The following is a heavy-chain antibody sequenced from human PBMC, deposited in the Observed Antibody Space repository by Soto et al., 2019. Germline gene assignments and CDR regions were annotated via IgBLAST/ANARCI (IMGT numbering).Heavy chain of an antibody. CDR3: ARAVAVPADLDY. CDR1: GYTKTSYA. V-gene: IGHV1-3*01. D-gene: IGHD6-19*01. CDR2: INAGNGNT. J-gene: IGHJ4*02. Sequence: ASVKVSCKASGYTKTSYAMHWVRQENGQRLEWMGWINAGNGNTKYSQKFQGRVTITRDTSASTAYMELSSLRSEDTAVYYCARAVAVPADLDYWGQGTLVTVSS.